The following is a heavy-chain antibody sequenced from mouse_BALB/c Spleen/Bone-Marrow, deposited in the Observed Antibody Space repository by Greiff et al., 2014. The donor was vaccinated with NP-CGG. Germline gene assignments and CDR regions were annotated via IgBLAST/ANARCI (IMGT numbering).Heavy chain of an antibody. CDR2: ISSGGSYT. Sequence: EVQLVESGGDLVKPGGSLKLSCAASGFTFSSYGMSWVRQIPDKRLEWVATISSGGSYTFYPDSVKGRFTISRDNAKNTLNLQMTILRSEDTAMYYCARRRDYDYFDYWGQGTTLTVSS. V-gene: IGHV5-6*01. J-gene: IGHJ2*01. CDR3: ARRRDYDYFDY. CDR1: GFTFSSYG. D-gene: IGHD1-1*01.